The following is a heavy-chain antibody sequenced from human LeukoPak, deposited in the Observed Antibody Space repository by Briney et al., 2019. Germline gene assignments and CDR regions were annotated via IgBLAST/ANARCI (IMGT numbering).Heavy chain of an antibody. J-gene: IGHJ4*02. Sequence: GESLKISCKGSGYSFTSYWIGWVRQMPGKGLEWMGIIYPGDSDPRYSPSFQGQVTISADKSISTAYLQWSSLKASDTAMHYCARRSRSDYYGSGSYPDYWGQGTLVTVSS. D-gene: IGHD3-10*01. V-gene: IGHV5-51*01. CDR2: IYPGDSDP. CDR3: ARRSRSDYYGSGSYPDY. CDR1: GYSFTSYW.